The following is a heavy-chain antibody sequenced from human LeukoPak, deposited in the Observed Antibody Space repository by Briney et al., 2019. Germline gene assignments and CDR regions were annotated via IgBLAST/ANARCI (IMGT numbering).Heavy chain of an antibody. CDR3: AILSWPGRGSRFDP. D-gene: IGHD2/OR15-2a*01. Sequence: SETLSLTCTVSGDSIRSYDWSWIRQSPGKGLEWIGYISYSGSTNYKPSIKSRVTISVDTSKNQFSLHLSSVTAADAAVYFCAILSWPGRGSRFDPWGQGTLVTVSS. CDR2: ISYSGST. J-gene: IGHJ5*02. CDR1: GDSIRSYD. V-gene: IGHV4-59*01.